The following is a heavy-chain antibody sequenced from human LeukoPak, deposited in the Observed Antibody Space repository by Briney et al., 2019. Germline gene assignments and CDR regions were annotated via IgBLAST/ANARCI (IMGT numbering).Heavy chain of an antibody. CDR1: GFTFSSYW. CDR2: IKQDGSMK. D-gene: IGHD2-15*01. CDR3: ARDGVVVGIGWFDP. V-gene: IGHV3-7*01. J-gene: IGHJ5*02. Sequence: GGSLRLSCAASGFTFSSYWMSWVRQAPGKGLEWVANIKQDGSMKYYVDSVKGRFTISRDNAKNSLYLQMNSLRAEDTAVYYCARDGVVVGIGWFDPWGQGTLVSVS.